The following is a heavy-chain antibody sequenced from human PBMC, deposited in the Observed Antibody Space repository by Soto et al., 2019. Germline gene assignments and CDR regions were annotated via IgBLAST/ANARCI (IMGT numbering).Heavy chain of an antibody. V-gene: IGHV1-58*01. CDR2: IVVGSGNT. J-gene: IGHJ6*02. CDR1: GFTFTSSA. D-gene: IGHD3-3*01. CDR3: AADPGLEWLLYGNYYYGMDV. Sequence: RASVQVSCKASGFTFTSSAVQWVRQARGQRLEWIGWIVVGSGNTNYAQKFQERVTITRDMSTSTAYMELSSLRSEDTAVYYCAADPGLEWLLYGNYYYGMDVWGQGTTVTVSS.